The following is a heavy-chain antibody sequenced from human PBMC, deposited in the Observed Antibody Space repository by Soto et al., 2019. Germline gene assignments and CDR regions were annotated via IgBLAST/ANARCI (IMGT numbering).Heavy chain of an antibody. CDR1: GFTFSNAW. D-gene: IGHD3-3*01. Sequence: GGSLRLSCAASGFTFSNAWMSWVRQAPGKGLEWVGRIKSKTDGGTTDYAAPVKGRFTISRDDSKNTLYLQMNSLKTEDTAVYYCTTDSLLEWLGVDYWGQGTLVTVSS. V-gene: IGHV3-15*01. CDR2: IKSKTDGGTT. J-gene: IGHJ4*02. CDR3: TTDSLLEWLGVDY.